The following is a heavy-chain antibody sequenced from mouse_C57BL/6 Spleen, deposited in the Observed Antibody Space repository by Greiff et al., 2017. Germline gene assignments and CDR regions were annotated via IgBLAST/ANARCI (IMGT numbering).Heavy chain of an antibody. Sequence: VQLQQSGPELVKPGASVKISCKASGYAFSSSWMNWVKQRPGQGLEWIGRIYPCDGDTNYNGKFKGKATLTVDKSSRTAYMQISSMADEDAAVYFCARGDYGSSSDCDVWGTGTTLTVSS. CDR2: IYPCDGDT. J-gene: IGHJ2*01. CDR1: GYAFSSSW. V-gene: IGHV1-82*01. D-gene: IGHD1-1*01. CDR3: ARGDYGSSSDCDV.